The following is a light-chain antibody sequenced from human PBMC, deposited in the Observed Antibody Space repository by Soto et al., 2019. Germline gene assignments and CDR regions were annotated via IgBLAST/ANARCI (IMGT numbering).Light chain of an antibody. CDR3: QKYNSAPFT. CDR1: QGISNY. Sequence: DIQMTQSPSSLSASVGDRVTITCRASQGISNYLAWYQQRPGKVPKLLIYAASTLPSGVPSRFSGGGSGTDFTLTISSLQHEDVAIYYCQKYNSAPFTFGPGTKVDIK. CDR2: AAS. J-gene: IGKJ3*01. V-gene: IGKV1-27*01.